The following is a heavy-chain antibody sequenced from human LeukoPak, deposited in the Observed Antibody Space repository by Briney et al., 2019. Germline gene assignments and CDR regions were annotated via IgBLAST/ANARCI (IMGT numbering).Heavy chain of an antibody. CDR3: AKDYGGNLIYFDY. Sequence: ASVTVSCKASGYTFTGYYLHWVRQAPGQGLEWMGWINPNSGGTNYAQKFQGRVTMTRDTSISTAYMELSRLRSDDTAVYYCAKDYGGNLIYFDYWGQGTLVTVSS. CDR2: INPNSGGT. J-gene: IGHJ4*02. CDR1: GYTFTGYY. V-gene: IGHV1-2*02. D-gene: IGHD4-23*01.